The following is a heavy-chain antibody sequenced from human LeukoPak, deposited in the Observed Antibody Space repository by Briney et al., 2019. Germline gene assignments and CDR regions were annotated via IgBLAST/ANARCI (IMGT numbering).Heavy chain of an antibody. D-gene: IGHD6-13*01. V-gene: IGHV4-4*07. CDR2: IYISGSS. Sequence: SETLSLTCTVSGDSMSIYYWSWIRQSAGKGLEWMGRIYISGSSNSDASLSGITAYTPSLKSRATMSADTSKRKFSLKLSSLTAAGTAVYYCARVWGSSWYYFAYWGEGNLGTASS. CDR1: GDSMSIYY. J-gene: IGHJ4*02. CDR3: ARVWGSSWYYFAY.